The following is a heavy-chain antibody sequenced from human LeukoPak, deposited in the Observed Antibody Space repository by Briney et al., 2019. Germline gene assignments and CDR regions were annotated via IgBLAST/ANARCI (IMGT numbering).Heavy chain of an antibody. D-gene: IGHD6-13*01. V-gene: IGHV1-2*02. J-gene: IGHJ5*02. CDR1: GYTFTGYY. CDR3: ARSLGVVGIAAAGTFDP. CDR2: INPNSGGT. Sequence: GASVKVSCKASGYTFTGYYMHWVRQAAGQGLEWMGWINPNSGGTNYAQKFQGRVTMTRDTSISTAYMELSRLRSDDTAVYYCARSLGVVGIAAAGTFDPWGQGTLVTVSS.